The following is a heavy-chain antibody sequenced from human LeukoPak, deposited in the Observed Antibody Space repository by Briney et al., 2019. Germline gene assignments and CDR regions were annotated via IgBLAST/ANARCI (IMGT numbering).Heavy chain of an antibody. CDR2: ISGSGGST. J-gene: IGHJ4*02. D-gene: IGHD6-19*01. CDR1: GFTFSSYA. V-gene: IGHV3-23*01. Sequence: PGRSLRLSCAASGFTFSSYAMSWVRQAPGKGLEWVSAISGSGGSTYYADSVKGRFTISRDNSKNTLYLQMNSLRAEDTAVYYCAKSKEQWLINYFDYWGQGTLVTVSS. CDR3: AKSKEQWLINYFDY.